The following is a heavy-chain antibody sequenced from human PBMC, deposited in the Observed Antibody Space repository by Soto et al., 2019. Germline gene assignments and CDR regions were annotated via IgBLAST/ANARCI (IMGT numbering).Heavy chain of an antibody. V-gene: IGHV3-30*18. Sequence: PGGSLRLSCAASGFTFSSYGMHWVRQAPGKGLEWVAVISYDGSNKYYADSVKGRFTISRDNSKNTLYLQMNSLRAEDTAVYYCAKDSVQQSFDYWGQGTLVTVYS. CDR1: GFTFSSYG. J-gene: IGHJ4*02. CDR2: ISYDGSNK. D-gene: IGHD6-19*01. CDR3: AKDSVQQSFDY.